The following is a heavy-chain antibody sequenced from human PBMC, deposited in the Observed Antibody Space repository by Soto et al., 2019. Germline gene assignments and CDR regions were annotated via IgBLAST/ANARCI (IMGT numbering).Heavy chain of an antibody. V-gene: IGHV1-8*01. CDR3: AAQEGQQLAHLYFQH. Sequence: GASVKVSCKAAGYTFTSYDINWGRQATGQGLEWMGWMNPNSGNTGYAQKFQGRVTMTRNTSISTAYMELSSLRSEDTAVYYCAAQEGQQLAHLYFQHWGQGTLVTVSS. J-gene: IGHJ1*01. CDR1: GYTFTSYD. CDR2: MNPNSGNT. D-gene: IGHD6-13*01.